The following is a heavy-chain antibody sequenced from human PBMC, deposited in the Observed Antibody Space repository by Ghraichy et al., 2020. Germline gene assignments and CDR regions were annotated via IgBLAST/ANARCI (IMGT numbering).Heavy chain of an antibody. J-gene: IGHJ4*02. CDR1: GGSISSYY. Sequence: SETLSLTCTVSGGSISSYYWSWIRQPPGKGLEWIGYIYYSGSTNYNPSLKSRVTISVDTSKNQFSLKLSSVTAADTAVYYCARVDRYYDSSGYYYFDYWGQGTLVTVSS. CDR3: ARVDRYYDSSGYYYFDY. D-gene: IGHD3-22*01. V-gene: IGHV4-59*01. CDR2: IYYSGST.